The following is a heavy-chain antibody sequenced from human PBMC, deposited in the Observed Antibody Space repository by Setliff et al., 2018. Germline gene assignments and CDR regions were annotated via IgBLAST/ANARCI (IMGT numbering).Heavy chain of an antibody. CDR3: AKPTQGQLALGA. Sequence: GESLKISCVASGFTFTSYVMTWVRQAPGKGLEWVSAMSGSGGSINYADSVKGRFTISRDNSKNTLYLQMDSLRGDDTAVYYCAKPTQGQLALGAWGQGTLVTVSS. D-gene: IGHD1-1*01. V-gene: IGHV3-23*01. CDR2: MSGSGGSI. CDR1: GFTFTSYV. J-gene: IGHJ5*02.